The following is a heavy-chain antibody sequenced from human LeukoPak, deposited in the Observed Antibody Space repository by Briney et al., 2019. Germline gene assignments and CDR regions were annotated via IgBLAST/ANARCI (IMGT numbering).Heavy chain of an antibody. CDR2: IRYDGSNK. D-gene: IGHD2-21*02. V-gene: IGHV3-30*02. CDR1: GFTFSSNS. Sequence: PGGSLRLSCAASGFTFSSNSMNWVRQAPGKGLEWVAFIRYDGSNKYYADSVKGRFTISRDNSKNTLYLQMNSLRAEDTAVYYCARVVVTASDYWGQGTLVTVSS. J-gene: IGHJ4*02. CDR3: ARVVVTASDY.